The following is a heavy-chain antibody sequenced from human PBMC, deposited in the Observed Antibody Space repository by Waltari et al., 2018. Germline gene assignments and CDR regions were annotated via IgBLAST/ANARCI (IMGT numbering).Heavy chain of an antibody. D-gene: IGHD3-22*01. CDR3: SVHYFDSPEISFDM. CDR1: GYTFTDYY. J-gene: IGHJ3*02. CDR2: LNPNSGAT. Sequence: QVQLVQSGAEVKRPGASVQISCKASGYTFTDYYINWVRQAPGQGLEWMGWLNPNSGATNLIQKFQGRVTMTSDTSITTAYMELSRLKSDDMAIYYCSVHYFDSPEISFDMWGQGTMVTVSS. V-gene: IGHV1-2*02.